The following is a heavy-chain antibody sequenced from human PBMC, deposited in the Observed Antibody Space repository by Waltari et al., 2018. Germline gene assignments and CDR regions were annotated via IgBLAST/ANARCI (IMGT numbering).Heavy chain of an antibody. CDR3: AREPYDTAGSFDP. Sequence: QVQLQQWGAGLLKPSETLSLTCAVYGGSFSGYYWSWLRQPPGNGLEWIGEINHSGSTNYDPVLKSRVTISVDTSRNQFSLKLSSVTAADTAVYYCAREPYDTAGSFDPWGQETLVTVSS. CDR1: GGSFSGYY. J-gene: IGHJ5*02. CDR2: INHSGST. V-gene: IGHV4-34*01. D-gene: IGHD3-9*01.